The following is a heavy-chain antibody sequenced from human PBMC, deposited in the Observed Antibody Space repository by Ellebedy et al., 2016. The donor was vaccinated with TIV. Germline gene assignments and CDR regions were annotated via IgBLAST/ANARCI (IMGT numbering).Heavy chain of an antibody. Sequence: GESLKISCAASGFTFSSYWMHWVRQAPGKGLVWVSRINSDGSSTGYADSVKGRFTISRDNAKNYLFLQMDSLRAEDTAVYYCAAGFGTHYWGQGTRVTVSS. CDR3: AAGFGTHY. CDR2: INSDGSST. D-gene: IGHD3-3*01. J-gene: IGHJ4*02. V-gene: IGHV3-74*01. CDR1: GFTFSSYW.